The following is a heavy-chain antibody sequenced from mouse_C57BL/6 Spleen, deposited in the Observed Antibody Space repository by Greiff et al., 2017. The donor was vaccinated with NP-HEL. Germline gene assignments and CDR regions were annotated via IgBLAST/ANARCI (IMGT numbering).Heavy chain of an antibody. D-gene: IGHD2-2*01. CDR2: IDPSDSYT. CDR1: GYTFTSYW. Sequence: QVQLQQPGAELVKPGASVKLSCKASGYTFTSYWMQWVKQRPGQGLEWIGEIDPSDSYTNYNQKFKGKATLTVDTSSSTAYMQLSSLTSEDSAVYYCARMVTTTVDYWGQGTTLTVSS. CDR3: ARMVTTTVDY. J-gene: IGHJ2*01. V-gene: IGHV1-50*01.